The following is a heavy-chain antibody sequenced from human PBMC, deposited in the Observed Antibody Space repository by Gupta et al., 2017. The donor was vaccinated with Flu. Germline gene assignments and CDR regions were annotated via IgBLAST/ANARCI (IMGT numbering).Heavy chain of an antibody. CDR3: ARGPSGRDSYMDV. CDR2: IYHNGLT. V-gene: IGHV4-31*03. J-gene: IGHJ6*03. Sequence: QVQLQESGPGLVKPSQTLSLTCTVSGDSINSGGYFWSWIRQHPGKGLERIGHIYHNGLTSYNPSLKSRLKMSVDTSKNQFSLKLSSVTAADTAVYYCARGPSGRDSYMDVWGKGTTVTVSS. CDR1: GDSINSGGYF.